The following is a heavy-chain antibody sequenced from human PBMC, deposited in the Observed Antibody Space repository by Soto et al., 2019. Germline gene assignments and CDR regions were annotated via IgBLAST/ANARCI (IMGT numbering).Heavy chain of an antibody. Sequence: QITLKESGPTLVKPTQTLTLTCTFSGFSLSTSGVGVGWIRQPPGKALEWLALIYWNDDKRYSPSLKSRLTLTKDTSKNQVVLTMTNMDPVDTATYYCAHRSPYDSSGYYYVGWFDPWGQGTLVTVSS. D-gene: IGHD3-22*01. J-gene: IGHJ5*02. CDR2: IYWNDDK. CDR3: AHRSPYDSSGYYYVGWFDP. CDR1: GFSLSTSGVG. V-gene: IGHV2-5*01.